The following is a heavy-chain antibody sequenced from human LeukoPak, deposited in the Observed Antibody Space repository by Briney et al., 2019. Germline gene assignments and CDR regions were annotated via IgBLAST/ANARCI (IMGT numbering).Heavy chain of an antibody. CDR3: ARSGNYYDTSGLLY. CDR1: GVMKTYS. D-gene: IGHD3-22*01. J-gene: IGHJ4*02. CDR2: ISSSSITL. V-gene: IGHV3-48*02. Sequence: GGSLRLSCAASGVMKTYSMNWVRQAPGKGLEWISYISSSSITLNYADSVKGRLTISRDNAKNLVFLHMNSLRDEDTAVYYCARSGNYYDTSGLLYWGQGALVIVSS.